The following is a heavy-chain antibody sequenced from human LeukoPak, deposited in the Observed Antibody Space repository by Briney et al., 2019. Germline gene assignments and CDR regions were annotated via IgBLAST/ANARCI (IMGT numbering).Heavy chain of an antibody. CDR3: ASRVAAPAFDI. V-gene: IGHV4-4*07. D-gene: IGHD2-15*01. J-gene: IGHJ3*02. CDR2: IYTSGST. Sequence: SETLSLTCAVSGGSISSYYWSWIRQPAGKGLEWIGRIYTSGSTNYNPSLKSRVTMSVDTSKNQFSLKLSPVTAADTAVYYCASRVAAPAFDIWGQGTMVTVSS. CDR1: GGSISSYY.